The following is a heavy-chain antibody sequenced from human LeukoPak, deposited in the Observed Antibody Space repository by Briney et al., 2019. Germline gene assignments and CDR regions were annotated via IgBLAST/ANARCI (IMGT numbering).Heavy chain of an antibody. CDR1: GGSISSSSYY. CDR2: IYYSGST. D-gene: IGHD1-26*01. CDR3: ARRLVGATTLSDY. Sequence: PSETLSLTCTVSGGSISSSSYYWGWIRQPPGKGLEWIGSIYYSGSTYYNPSLKSRVTISVDTSKNQFSLKLSSVTAADTAVYYCARRLVGATTLSDYWGQGTLVTVSS. V-gene: IGHV4-39*01. J-gene: IGHJ4*02.